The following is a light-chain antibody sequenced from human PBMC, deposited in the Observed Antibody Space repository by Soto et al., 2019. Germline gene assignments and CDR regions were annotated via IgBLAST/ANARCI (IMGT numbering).Light chain of an antibody. J-gene: IGKJ1*01. V-gene: IGKV1-6*02. CDR2: GAS. CDR3: LQDFSYPRT. CDR1: QGNGTE. Sequence: AIQMTQSPSSLSASVGDRVTITCRASQGNGTELGWYQLKPGKAPKLLVYGASTLQSGVLPRFSGSGSGTDFALTISSLQPDDFATYYCLQDFSYPRTFGQGTKVEIK.